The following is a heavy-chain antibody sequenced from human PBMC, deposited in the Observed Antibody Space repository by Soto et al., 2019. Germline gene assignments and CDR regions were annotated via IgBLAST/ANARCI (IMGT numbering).Heavy chain of an antibody. CDR2: IYYSGST. CDR1: GGSISSYY. CDR3: ARDGYGSWYFDL. J-gene: IGHJ2*01. Sequence: QVQLQESGPGLVKPSETLSLTCTVSGGSISSYYWSWIRQPPGKGLEWIGYIYYSGSTNYNPSLKSRVTISVDTSKNQFSLKLSSVAAADTAVYYCARDGYGSWYFDLWGRGTLVTVSA. D-gene: IGHD1-1*01. V-gene: IGHV4-59*01.